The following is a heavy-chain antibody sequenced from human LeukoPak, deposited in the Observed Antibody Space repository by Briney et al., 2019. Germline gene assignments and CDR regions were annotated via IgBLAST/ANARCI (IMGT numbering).Heavy chain of an antibody. CDR3: AREFRTGDPFDY. CDR1: GYTFTGYY. D-gene: IGHD7-27*01. J-gene: IGHJ4*02. V-gene: IGHV1-2*02. Sequence: ASVKVSCKASGYTFTGYYMHWVRQAPGQGLEWMGWIDPNSGGTNYAQKFQGRVTMTRDTSISTAYMELSRLRSDDTAVYYCAREFRTGDPFDYWGQGTLVTVSS. CDR2: IDPNSGGT.